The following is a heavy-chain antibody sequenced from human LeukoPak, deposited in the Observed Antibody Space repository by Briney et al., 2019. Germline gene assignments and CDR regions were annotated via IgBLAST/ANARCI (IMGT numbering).Heavy chain of an antibody. V-gene: IGHV4-4*07. CDR1: GGSITSYY. J-gene: IGHJ4*02. CDR3: ARNSYGDYVDY. D-gene: IGHD4/OR15-4a*01. CDR2: IFTIGDT. Sequence: SETLSLTCTVSGGSITSYYWNWIRQPAGKGLEWIGRIFTIGDTNYNPSLKSRVTMSVDTSKNQFSLRLNSVTAADTAVYYCARNSYGDYVDYWGQGTLVTVSS.